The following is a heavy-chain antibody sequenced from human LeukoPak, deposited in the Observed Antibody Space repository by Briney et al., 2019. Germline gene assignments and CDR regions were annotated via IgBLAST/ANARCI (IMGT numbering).Heavy chain of an antibody. D-gene: IGHD2-15*01. CDR2: ISYDGSNK. CDR3: ARGCSGGSCYSMPPNPDDAFDI. V-gene: IGHV3-30*04. Sequence: PGGSLRLSYAASGFTFSSYAMHWVRQAPGKGLEWVAVISYDGSNKYYADSVKGRFTISRDNSKNTLYLQMNSLRAEDTAVYYCARGCSGGSCYSMPPNPDDAFDIWGQGTMVTVSS. CDR1: GFTFSSYA. J-gene: IGHJ3*02.